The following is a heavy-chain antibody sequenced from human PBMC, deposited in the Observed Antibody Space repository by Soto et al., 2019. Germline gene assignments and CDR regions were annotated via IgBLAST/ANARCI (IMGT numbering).Heavy chain of an antibody. J-gene: IGHJ4*02. D-gene: IGHD1-1*01. Sequence: SVTVSWQTSGFTFPSSAVQWVRQARGQRLEWIGWIVVGSGNTNSAQKFQERVTFTRDMSTSTVYMELSSLKSEDTAVYYCAADDMTTFIWGQGTLVTVSS. CDR2: IVVGSGNT. CDR1: GFTFPSSA. V-gene: IGHV1-58*01. CDR3: AADDMTTFI.